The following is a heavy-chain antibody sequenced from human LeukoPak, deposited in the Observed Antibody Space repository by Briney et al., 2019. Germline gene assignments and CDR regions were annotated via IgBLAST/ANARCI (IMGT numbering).Heavy chain of an antibody. CDR1: GGSISDFY. V-gene: IGHV4-4*07. J-gene: IGHJ4*02. CDR2: SYSGGST. CDR3: ARDFDF. Sequence: SETLSLTCTVSGGSISDFYWSWIRQPAGKGLEWIGRSYSGGSTNYNPSLKSRVTMSVDTSKKQFSLNLGSVTAADTAVYYCARDFDFWGQGTLVTVSS.